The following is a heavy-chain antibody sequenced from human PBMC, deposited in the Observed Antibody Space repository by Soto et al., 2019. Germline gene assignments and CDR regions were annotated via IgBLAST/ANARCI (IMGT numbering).Heavy chain of an antibody. J-gene: IGHJ6*03. V-gene: IGHV1-8*01. CDR1: GYTFTSYD. CDR2: MNTNSGNT. Sequence: GASVKVSCKASGYTFTSYDINWVRQATGQGLEWMGWMNTNSGNTGYAQKFQGRVTMTRNTSISTAYMELSSLRSEDTAVYYCARRAEYYYYYYMDVWGKGTTVTVSS. CDR3: ARRAEYYYYYYMDV.